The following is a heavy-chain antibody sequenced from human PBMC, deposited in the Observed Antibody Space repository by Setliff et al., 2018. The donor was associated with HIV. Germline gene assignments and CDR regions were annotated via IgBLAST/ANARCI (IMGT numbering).Heavy chain of an antibody. Sequence: GASLKVSCKASAYTFTGYYMHWVRQPPGQGLEWMGWINPNRGGTNYAQKFQGRVTMTRDTSISTAYMELSRLRSDDTAVYYCARYGLNDFWSGFYYYYYMDVWGKGTTVTVSS. D-gene: IGHD3-3*01. CDR3: ARYGLNDFWSGFYYYYYMDV. V-gene: IGHV1-2*02. CDR2: INPNRGGT. J-gene: IGHJ6*03. CDR1: AYTFTGYY.